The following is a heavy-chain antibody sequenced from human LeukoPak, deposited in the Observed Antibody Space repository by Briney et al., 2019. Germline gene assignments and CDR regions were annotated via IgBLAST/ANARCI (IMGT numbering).Heavy chain of an antibody. CDR1: GGTFNSYA. V-gene: IGHV1-69*05. CDR2: IIPIFGTA. Sequence: ASVKVSCKASGGTFNSYAISWVRQAPGQGLEWMGGIIPIFGTANYAQKFQGRVTITTDESTSTAYMELSSLRSEDTAVYYCAFRDAITRWYFDLWGRGTLVTVSS. D-gene: IGHD5-24*01. CDR3: AFRDAITRWYFDL. J-gene: IGHJ2*01.